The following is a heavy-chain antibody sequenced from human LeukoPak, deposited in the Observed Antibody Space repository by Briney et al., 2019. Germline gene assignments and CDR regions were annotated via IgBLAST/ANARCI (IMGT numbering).Heavy chain of an antibody. V-gene: IGHV5-51*01. CDR3: ARATTVVSFDF. Sequence: GESLKISCKGSGYTFTSYWIGWVRQMPGKGLEWMGIIYPGDSDTRYSPSFQGHVTISADKSISTAYLQWSSLKSSDTALYYCARATTVVSFDFWGQGTLVTVSS. J-gene: IGHJ4*02. CDR2: IYPGDSDT. D-gene: IGHD1-1*01. CDR1: GYTFTSYW.